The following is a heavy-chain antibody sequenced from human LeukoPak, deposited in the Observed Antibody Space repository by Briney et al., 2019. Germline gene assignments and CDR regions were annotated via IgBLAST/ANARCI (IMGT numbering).Heavy chain of an antibody. CDR2: INPNSGGA. J-gene: IGHJ5*02. Sequence: GASVKVSCKASGYIFTGYYMHWVRQAPGQGLEWMGWINPNSGGADYAQNFQGRVTMPRDTSLSTAYMTLNGLRSDDTAVYYCARGPPEYCSGGSCYSGRNWIDPWGQGTLVTVSS. CDR3: ARGPPEYCSGGSCYSGRNWIDP. D-gene: IGHD2-15*01. V-gene: IGHV1-2*02. CDR1: GYIFTGYY.